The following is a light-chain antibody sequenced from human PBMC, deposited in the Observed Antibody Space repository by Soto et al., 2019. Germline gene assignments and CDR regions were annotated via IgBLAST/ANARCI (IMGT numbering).Light chain of an antibody. J-gene: IGKJ4*01. CDR2: GAS. Sequence: EIVRTQFPATLSLSPGERATLSCRASQSVGSNLAGYQQKTGHAPSLLIYGASTRATRIPARFSGSGSWTEVTLTISSLQSEDFAVGYCQQYNTWPLTFGGGNKVDIK. CDR3: QQYNTWPLT. CDR1: QSVGSN. V-gene: IGKV3-15*01.